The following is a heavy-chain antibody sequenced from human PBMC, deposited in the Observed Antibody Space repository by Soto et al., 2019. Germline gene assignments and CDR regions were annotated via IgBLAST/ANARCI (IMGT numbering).Heavy chain of an antibody. J-gene: IGHJ4*02. CDR2: ILNDGSDK. CDR3: TTAGIAVAGSTWYYFDY. D-gene: IGHD6-19*01. V-gene: IGHV3-30*04. CDR1: KFTFSSYS. Sequence: GGSLRLSCAASKFTFSSYSMHWVRQAPGRGLEWVAVILNDGSDKDYADSVKGRFSISRDNSKHTLYLQVNRLKTEDTAVYYCTTAGIAVAGSTWYYFDYWGQGTLVTVSS.